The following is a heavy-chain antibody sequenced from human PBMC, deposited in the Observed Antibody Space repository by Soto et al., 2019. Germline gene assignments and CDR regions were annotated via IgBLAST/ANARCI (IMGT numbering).Heavy chain of an antibody. CDR3: AGRVYYDFWSGYYALDYYYGMDV. Sequence: SETLSLTCAVSGGSISSSNWWSWVRQPPGKGLEWIGEIYHSGSTNYNPSLKSRVTISVDKSKNQFSLKLSSVTAADTAVYYCAGRVYYDFWSGYYALDYYYGMDVWGQGTTVTSP. CDR1: GGSISSSNW. J-gene: IGHJ6*02. CDR2: IYHSGST. V-gene: IGHV4-4*02. D-gene: IGHD3-3*01.